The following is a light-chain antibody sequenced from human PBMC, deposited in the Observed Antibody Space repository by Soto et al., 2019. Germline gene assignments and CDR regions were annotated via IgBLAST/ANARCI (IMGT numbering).Light chain of an antibody. CDR2: RSD. CDR3: AAGGDSLV. CDR1: SSNIGSHH. V-gene: IGLV1-47*01. Sequence: QSVLSQPPSASGTPGQRVPIPCSGSSSNIGSHHVNWYQHLPGTAPTLLIYRSDQRPSGVPDRFTGSKSGTSASLASSGLRSEDEAVYYCAAGGDSLVFGGGTKLTVL. J-gene: IGLJ2*01.